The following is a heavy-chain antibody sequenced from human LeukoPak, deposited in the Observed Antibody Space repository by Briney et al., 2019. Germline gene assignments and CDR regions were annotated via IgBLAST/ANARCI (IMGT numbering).Heavy chain of an antibody. CDR2: ISYDGSNK. V-gene: IGHV3-30*04. D-gene: IGHD3-16*01. CDR1: GFTFSSYA. J-gene: IGHJ4*02. Sequence: AGGSLRLSCAASGFTFSSYAMHWVRQAPGKGLEWVAVISYDGSNKYYADSVKGRFTISRDNSKNTLYLQMNSLRAEDTAVYYCASLVGGGLFDYWGQGTLVTVSS. CDR3: ASLVGGGLFDY.